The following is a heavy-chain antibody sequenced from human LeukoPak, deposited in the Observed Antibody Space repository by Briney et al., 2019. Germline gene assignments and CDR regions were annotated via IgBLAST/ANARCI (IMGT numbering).Heavy chain of an antibody. V-gene: IGHV3-53*01. Sequence: GGSLRLSCAASGFTVSSNYMSWVRQAPGKGLEWVSVIYSGDSTYYADSVKGRFTISRDNSKNTLYLQMNSQRAEDTAVYYCARGGVVPTRTYYYSYYMDVLGKGTTVTVSS. CDR2: IYSGDST. D-gene: IGHD2-2*01. J-gene: IGHJ6*03. CDR3: ARGGVVPTRTYYYSYYMDV. CDR1: GFTVSSNY.